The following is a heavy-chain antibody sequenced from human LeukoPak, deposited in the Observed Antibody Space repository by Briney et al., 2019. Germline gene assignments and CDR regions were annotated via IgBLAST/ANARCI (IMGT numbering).Heavy chain of an antibody. CDR2: INPNSGGT. J-gene: IGHJ5*02. V-gene: IGHV1-2*02. D-gene: IGHD3-22*01. CDR1: GYTFSRYY. CDR3: ARVGYYDSSGYYSVGNWFDP. Sequence: ASVKVSCKSSGYTFSRYYMHWVRQAPGQALEWLGWINPNSGGTNYAQKFKGRVTMTRDTSISTAYMELSRLRSDDTAVYYCARVGYYDSSGYYSVGNWFDPWGQGTLVTVSS.